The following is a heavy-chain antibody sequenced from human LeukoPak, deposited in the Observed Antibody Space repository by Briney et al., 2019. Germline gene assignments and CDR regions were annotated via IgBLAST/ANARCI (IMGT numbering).Heavy chain of an antibody. CDR2: IYYGGSA. CDR3: ARAATYYAAGSYLGY. J-gene: IGHJ4*02. Sequence: SETLSLTCNVSGGHISSYYWSWIRQPPGKGLEWIGYIYYGGSASYNPSRKRRVTISVDTSKNQFSLKLTSVTAADTAVYYCARAATYYAAGSYLGYWGQGTLVTVSS. D-gene: IGHD3-10*01. CDR1: GGHISSYY. V-gene: IGHV4-59*01.